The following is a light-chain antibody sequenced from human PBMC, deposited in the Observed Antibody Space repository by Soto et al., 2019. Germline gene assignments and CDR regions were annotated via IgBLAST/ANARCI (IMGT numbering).Light chain of an antibody. CDR1: QGISSY. CDR2: AAS. J-gene: IGKJ1*01. V-gene: IGKV1-8*01. Sequence: AIRMTQYPSSFSASTGDRVTITCRASQGISSYLAWYQQKPGKAPKLLIYAASTLQSGVPSRFSGSGSGTDFTLTISCLQSEDFATYYCLQHNSYPWTFGQGSMVDVK. CDR3: LQHNSYPWT.